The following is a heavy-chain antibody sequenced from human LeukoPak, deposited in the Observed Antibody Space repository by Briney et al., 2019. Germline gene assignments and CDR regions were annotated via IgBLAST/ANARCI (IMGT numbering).Heavy chain of an antibody. D-gene: IGHD3-9*01. Sequence: PSETLSLTCTVSGGSISPYYWSWIRQPPGKGLEWIGYIYYSGSTYYNPSFKSRVTISVDTSKNQFSLRLSSVTAADTAVYYCAREGIYDILTGYPNLFDPWGQGTLVTVSS. CDR2: IYYSGST. V-gene: IGHV4-59*04. CDR1: GGSISPYY. J-gene: IGHJ5*02. CDR3: AREGIYDILTGYPNLFDP.